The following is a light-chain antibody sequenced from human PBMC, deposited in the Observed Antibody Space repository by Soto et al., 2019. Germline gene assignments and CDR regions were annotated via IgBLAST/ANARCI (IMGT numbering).Light chain of an antibody. J-gene: IGKJ4*01. Sequence: EIVLTQSPATLSLSPGERATLSCRASQSISSYLAWYQQKPGQAPRLLIYDASNRATGIPARFSGGGTGKDFTLTISSLEPEDFAVYYCQQRGNWPPTFGGGTKVEIK. V-gene: IGKV3-11*01. CDR2: DAS. CDR3: QQRGNWPPT. CDR1: QSISSY.